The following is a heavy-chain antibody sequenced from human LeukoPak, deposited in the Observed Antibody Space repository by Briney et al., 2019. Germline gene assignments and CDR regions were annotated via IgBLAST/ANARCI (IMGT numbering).Heavy chain of an antibody. CDR1: GGTFSSYA. V-gene: IGHV1-69*13. J-gene: IGHJ4*02. Sequence: ASVKVCCKASGGTFSSYAISWVRQAPGQGLEWMGGIIPIFGTANYAQKFQGRVTITADESTSTAYMELSSLRSEDTAVYYCCVEMATITSDYWGQGTLVTVSS. CDR3: CVEMATITSDY. D-gene: IGHD5-24*01. CDR2: IIPIFGTA.